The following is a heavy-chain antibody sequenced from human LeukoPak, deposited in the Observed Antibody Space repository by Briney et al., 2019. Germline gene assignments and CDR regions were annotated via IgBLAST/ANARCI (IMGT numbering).Heavy chain of an antibody. CDR1: GGSISSGDYY. V-gene: IGHV4-30-2*03. D-gene: IGHD6-19*01. CDR2: IYYSGST. J-gene: IGHJ4*02. Sequence: KSSQTLCLTCTVSGGSISSGDYYWTWIRQPPGKGLEWIGSIYYSGSTYYNPSLKSRVTISVDTSKNQFSLKLSSVIAADTAVYYCARTMYSSGWYVFDYWGQGTLVTVSS. CDR3: ARTMYSSGWYVFDY.